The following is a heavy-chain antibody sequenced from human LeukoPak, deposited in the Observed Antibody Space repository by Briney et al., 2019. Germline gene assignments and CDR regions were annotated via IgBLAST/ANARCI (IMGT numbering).Heavy chain of an antibody. CDR3: ARSGDYYDSSGYYSGAFDI. Sequence: SETLSLTCAVSGGSISSGGYSWSWIRQPPGKGLEWIGYIYYSGSTYYNPSLKSRVTISVDTSKKQFSLKLSSVTAADTAVYYCARSGDYYDSSGYYSGAFDIWGQGTMVTVSS. J-gene: IGHJ3*02. CDR2: IYYSGST. V-gene: IGHV4-30-4*07. D-gene: IGHD3-22*01. CDR1: GGSISSGGYS.